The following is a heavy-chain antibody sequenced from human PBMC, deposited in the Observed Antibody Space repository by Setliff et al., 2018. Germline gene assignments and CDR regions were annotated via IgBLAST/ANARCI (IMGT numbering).Heavy chain of an antibody. Sequence: PGGSLRLSCAASGFTLSSYWMAWVRQAPGKGLAWVAMVWSDGINKVYGGPVKGRFIVSRDNSKNTVFLQMNDLRVEDTAVYYCVTDPPNSGWSFDCWGQGTPVTVSS. CDR2: VWSDGINK. CDR1: GFTLSSYW. D-gene: IGHD6-19*01. V-gene: IGHV3-33*03. J-gene: IGHJ5*01. CDR3: VTDPPNSGWSFDC.